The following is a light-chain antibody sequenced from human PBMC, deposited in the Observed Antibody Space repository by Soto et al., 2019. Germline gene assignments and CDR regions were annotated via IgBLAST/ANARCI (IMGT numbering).Light chain of an antibody. Sequence: IQMTQSPSTLSASVGDRVTITCRASQSISGWLAWYQQEPGKAPKFLISRACSLERGFPSRFSGSGSGTELSLTISGLQPDDFATYYCQQYKSYSYTFWQGAKLDI. CDR3: QQYKSYSYT. CDR1: QSISGW. J-gene: IGKJ2*01. CDR2: RAC. V-gene: IGKV1-5*03.